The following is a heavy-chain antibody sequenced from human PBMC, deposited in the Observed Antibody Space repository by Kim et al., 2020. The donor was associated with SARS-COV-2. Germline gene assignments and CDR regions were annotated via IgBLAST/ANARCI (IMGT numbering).Heavy chain of an antibody. Sequence: GGSLRLSCAASGFTFSSYAMSWVRQAPGKGLEWVSGISSSGFSTYYAHSVKGRFTISRDNSKNTLYLQMNSLRAEDTAVYFCAKGTASYYYGSGSYGGYYWGQGTLVTVSS. V-gene: IGHV3-23*01. CDR3: AKGTASYYYGSGSYGGYY. CDR2: ISSSGFST. J-gene: IGHJ4*02. CDR1: GFTFSSYA. D-gene: IGHD3-10*01.